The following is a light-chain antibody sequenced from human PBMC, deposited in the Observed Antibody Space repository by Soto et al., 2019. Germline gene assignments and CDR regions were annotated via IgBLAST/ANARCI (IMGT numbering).Light chain of an antibody. V-gene: IGLV2-8*01. CDR1: SSDVGGYNF. CDR2: EVT. Sequence: QSALTQPPSASGSPGQSATISCTGTSSDVGGYNFVSWYQQHPGKAPNLMIYEVTKRPSGVPDRFSGSKSGNTASLTVSGLQGEDEADYYCTSYAGSNIPVVFGGGTKLTVL. J-gene: IGLJ2*01. CDR3: TSYAGSNIPVV.